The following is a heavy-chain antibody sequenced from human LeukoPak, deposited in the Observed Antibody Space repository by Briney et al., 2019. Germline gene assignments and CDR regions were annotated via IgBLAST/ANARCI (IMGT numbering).Heavy chain of an antibody. CDR2: INSDGSST. J-gene: IGHJ4*02. D-gene: IGHD2-15*01. V-gene: IGHV3-74*01. Sequence: GGSLRLSCAASGFTLSTYWMHWVRQAPGKGLVWVARINSDGSSTYYADSVKGRFTISRDNSKNTQSLQMNSLRAEDTAVYYCLGYCSGGNCYSGGYWGQGTLVTVSS. CDR3: LGYCSGGNCYSGGY. CDR1: GFTLSTYW.